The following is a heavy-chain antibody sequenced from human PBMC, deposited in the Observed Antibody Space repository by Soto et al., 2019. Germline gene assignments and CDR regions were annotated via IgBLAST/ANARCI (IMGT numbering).Heavy chain of an antibody. J-gene: IGHJ6*02. Sequence: QVQLVQSGTEVRKPGASVRVSCEASGYDFTNFAITWVRRAPGEGLEWLGWISAHNGVTNYAQKVRDRVTLTTDTHTTTAYMELKSLISDDTAVYYCARVGGAMFGVGIDASLYYDGMDVWGQGTTITVSS. CDR3: ARVGGAMFGVGIDASLYYDGMDV. V-gene: IGHV1-18*01. D-gene: IGHD3-3*02. CDR1: GYDFTNFA. CDR2: ISAHNGVT.